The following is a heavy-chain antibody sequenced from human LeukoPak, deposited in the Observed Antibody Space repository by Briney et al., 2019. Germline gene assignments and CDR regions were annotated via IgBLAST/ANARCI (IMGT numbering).Heavy chain of an antibody. J-gene: IGHJ6*04. CDR2: INAGNGNT. CDR1: GYTFTRYV. Sequence: AAVKESRKASGYTFTRYVMHWVRQAPGQRLEWMGLINAGNGNTKYSQKFQDRVTITRDTSASTAYMELSSLRSEDTAVYYCARDIVVVPAAMPFYGMDVWGKGTTVTVSS. D-gene: IGHD2-2*01. V-gene: IGHV1-3*01. CDR3: ARDIVVVPAAMPFYGMDV.